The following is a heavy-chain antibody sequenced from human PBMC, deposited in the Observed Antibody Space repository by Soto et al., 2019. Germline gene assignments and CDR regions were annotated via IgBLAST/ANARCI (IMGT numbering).Heavy chain of an antibody. J-gene: IGHJ6*02. CDR3: ARDCSYYDFWSGYYTVGCDYYYGMDV. D-gene: IGHD3-3*01. V-gene: IGHV3-30-3*01. CDR1: GFTFSSYA. CDR2: ISYDGSNK. Sequence: QVQLVESGGGVVQPGRSLRLSCAASGFTFSSYAMHWVRQAPGKGLEWVAVISYDGSNKYYADSVKGRFTISRDNSKNTLYLQMNSLRAEDTAVYYCARDCSYYDFWSGYYTVGCDYYYGMDVWGQGTTVTVSS.